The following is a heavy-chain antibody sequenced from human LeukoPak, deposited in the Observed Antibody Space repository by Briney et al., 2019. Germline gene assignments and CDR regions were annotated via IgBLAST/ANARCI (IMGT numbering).Heavy chain of an antibody. J-gene: IGHJ4*02. V-gene: IGHV1-69*05. CDR1: GGTFSSYA. Sequence: ASVKVSCKASGGTFSSYAISWVRQAPGQGLEWMGGIIPIFGTANYAQKFQGRVTITTDGSTSTAYMELSSLRSEDTAVYYCAKHAAYCGGDCPSDYWGQGTLVTVSS. CDR2: IIPIFGTA. CDR3: AKHAAYCGGDCPSDY. D-gene: IGHD2-21*02.